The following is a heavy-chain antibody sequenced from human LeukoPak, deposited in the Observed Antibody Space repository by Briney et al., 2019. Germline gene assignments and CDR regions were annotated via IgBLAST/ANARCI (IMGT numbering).Heavy chain of an antibody. J-gene: IGHJ4*02. V-gene: IGHV3-21*04. CDR2: ISGSSSYI. D-gene: IGHD4-17*01. Sequence: GGSLRLSCAASGFTFSSYSMNWVRQAPGKGLEWVSSISGSSSYIYYADSVKGRFTISRDNAKNSLYLQMNSLRAEDTAVYYCARGPVTTFGYWGQGTLVTVSS. CDR1: GFTFSSYS. CDR3: ARGPVTTFGY.